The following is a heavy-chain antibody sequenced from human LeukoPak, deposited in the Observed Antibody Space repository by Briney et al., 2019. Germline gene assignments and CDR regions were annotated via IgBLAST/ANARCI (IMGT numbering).Heavy chain of an antibody. D-gene: IGHD6-13*01. Sequence: PGRSLRLSCAASGFTFSFYGMHWVRQAPGKGLKWVAVIWSHGNEKYYADSVEGRFTVSRDNSKNTLYLQMNRLRDEDTAVYYCARWGISAAHDAFDMWGQGTMVTVSS. CDR3: ARWGISAAHDAFDM. V-gene: IGHV3-33*01. J-gene: IGHJ3*02. CDR1: GFTFSFYG. CDR2: IWSHGNEK.